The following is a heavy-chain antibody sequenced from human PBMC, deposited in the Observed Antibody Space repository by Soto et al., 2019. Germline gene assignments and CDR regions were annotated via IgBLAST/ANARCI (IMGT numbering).Heavy chain of an antibody. CDR1: GGSISSSSHY. CDR3: ARRESYDILTGYYHFDY. CDR2: VYSSGST. V-gene: IGHV4-39*01. Sequence: QLQLQESGPGLVKPSETLSLTCTVSGGSISSSSHYWGWIRQPPGKGLVWIGSVYSSGSTYYNPSLRSRVTISVDTSKNQFSLKLSSVTAADTAVYYCARRESYDILTGYYHFDYWGQGTLVTVSS. J-gene: IGHJ4*02. D-gene: IGHD3-9*01.